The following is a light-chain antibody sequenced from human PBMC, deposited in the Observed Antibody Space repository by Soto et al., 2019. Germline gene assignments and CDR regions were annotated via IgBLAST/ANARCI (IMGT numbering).Light chain of an antibody. CDR3: QQYNSYS. CDR1: QSTSNW. J-gene: IGKJ1*01. V-gene: IGKV1-5*01. CDR2: HAS. Sequence: EIQMTESPSTLPPAVGDRVPITFRASQSTSNWFAWYQQKPGTAPKLLIYHASTLESGVPSRFSGSGSGTESTLTISSLQPDDFATHYCQQYNSYSFGQGTKVDIK.